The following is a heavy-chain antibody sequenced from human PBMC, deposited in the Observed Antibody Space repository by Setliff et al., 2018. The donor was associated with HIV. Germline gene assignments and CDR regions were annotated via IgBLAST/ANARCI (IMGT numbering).Heavy chain of an antibody. V-gene: IGHV4-59*11. CDR3: AVSSGWYRHDY. D-gene: IGHD6-19*01. Sequence: SETLSLTCTVSGASISSHYWSWIRQPPGKGLEWIGYIYYSGSTNYNPSLKSRVTISVDTSKKRFSLKLRSVTAADTAVYYCAVSSGWYRHDYWGQGTLVTVSS. CDR1: GASISSHY. J-gene: IGHJ4*02. CDR2: IYYSGST.